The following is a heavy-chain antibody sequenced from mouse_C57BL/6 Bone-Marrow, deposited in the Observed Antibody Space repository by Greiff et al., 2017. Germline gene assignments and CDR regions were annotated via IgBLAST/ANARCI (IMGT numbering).Heavy chain of an antibody. CDR1: EYEFPSHD. J-gene: IGHJ4*01. V-gene: IGHV5-2*01. D-gene: IGHD2-4*01. Sequence: EVQRVESGGGLVQPGASLKLSCESNEYEFPSHDMSWVRKTPEKRLELVAAINSDGGSTYYPDTMESRFIISRDNTKKTLYLQMSSLRTEETALYYCASPTMITAGYAMDYWGQGTSVTVSS. CDR2: INSDGGST. CDR3: ASPTMITAGYAMDY.